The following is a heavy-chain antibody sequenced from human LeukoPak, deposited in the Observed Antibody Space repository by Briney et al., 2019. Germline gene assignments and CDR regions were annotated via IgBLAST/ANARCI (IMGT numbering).Heavy chain of an antibody. J-gene: IGHJ4*02. CDR3: ARAYLPEAAAAY. CDR2: IGSSSSYI. Sequence: GGSLRLSCAASGFTFSSYSMNWVRQAPGKGLEWVSSIGSSSSYIYYADSVKGRFTISRDNAKNSLYLQMNSLRAEDTAVYYCARAYLPEAAAAYWGQGTLVTVSS. V-gene: IGHV3-21*01. CDR1: GFTFSSYS. D-gene: IGHD6-13*01.